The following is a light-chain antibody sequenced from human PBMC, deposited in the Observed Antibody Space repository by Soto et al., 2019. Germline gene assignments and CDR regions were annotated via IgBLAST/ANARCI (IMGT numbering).Light chain of an antibody. V-gene: IGKV1-5*03. CDR1: QNIRNW. CDR2: KAS. CDR3: QHYNSYSEA. J-gene: IGKJ1*01. Sequence: DIQMTQSPSTLSASVGDSVTITCRASQNIRNWLAWYQQKPGKAPKLLIYKASTLKSGVPSRFSGSGSGTEFTLTISSLQPDDFATYYCQHYNSYSEAFGQGTKV.